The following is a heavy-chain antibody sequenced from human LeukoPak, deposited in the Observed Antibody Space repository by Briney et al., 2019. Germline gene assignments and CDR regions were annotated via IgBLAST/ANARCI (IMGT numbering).Heavy chain of an antibody. D-gene: IGHD3-3*01. J-gene: IGHJ4*02. CDR2: IYPGDSDT. Sequence: PGESLKISCKGSGYSFTSYWIGWVRQMPGKGLEWMGIIYPGDSDTRYSPSFQGQVTISADKSISTAYLQWSSLKASDTAMYYCARTGYDFWSGYYCYFDYWGQGTLVTVSS. CDR3: ARTGYDFWSGYYCYFDY. CDR1: GYSFTSYW. V-gene: IGHV5-51*01.